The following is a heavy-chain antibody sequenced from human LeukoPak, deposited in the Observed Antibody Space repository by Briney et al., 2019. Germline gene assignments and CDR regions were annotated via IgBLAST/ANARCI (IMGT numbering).Heavy chain of an antibody. CDR3: ARVTVTDTEIDY. CDR1: GFTFSSYG. V-gene: IGHV3-33*01. CDR2: IWYDGSNK. D-gene: IGHD4-17*01. Sequence: PGRSLRLSCAASGFTFSSYGMHWVRQAPGKGLEWVAVIWYDGSNKYCADSVKGRFTISRDNSKNTLYLQMNSLRAEDTAVYYCARVTVTDTEIDYWGQGTLVTVSS. J-gene: IGHJ4*02.